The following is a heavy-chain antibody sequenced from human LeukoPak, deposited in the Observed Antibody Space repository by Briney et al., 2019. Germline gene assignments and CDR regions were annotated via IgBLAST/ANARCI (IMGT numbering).Heavy chain of an antibody. J-gene: IGHJ4*02. CDR1: GFTFNSYA. D-gene: IGHD1-26*01. V-gene: IGHV3-23*01. Sequence: PGGSLRLSCAASGFTFNSYAMSWVRQAPEKGLEWVATISGSGGGTYYADSVKGRFTISRDDSKNTLCLQMNSLRAEDTAVYYCAKDLGRYRNNYFDYWGQGTLVTVSS. CDR2: ISGSGGGT. CDR3: AKDLGRYRNNYFDY.